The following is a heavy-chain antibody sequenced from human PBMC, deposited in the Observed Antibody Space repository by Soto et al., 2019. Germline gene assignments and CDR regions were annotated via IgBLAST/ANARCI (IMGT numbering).Heavy chain of an antibody. Sequence: EVQLVESGGGLIQPGGSLRFSCTASGFTVSSNYMSWVRQAPGKGLEWVSVIYSGGSTYYADSVKGRFTISRDSSKNTLYLQMNSLRAEDTAVYYCARFSGYPNYYFDYWGQGTLVTVSS. V-gene: IGHV3-53*01. CDR2: IYSGGST. D-gene: IGHD5-18*01. CDR3: ARFSGYPNYYFDY. J-gene: IGHJ4*02. CDR1: GFTVSSNY.